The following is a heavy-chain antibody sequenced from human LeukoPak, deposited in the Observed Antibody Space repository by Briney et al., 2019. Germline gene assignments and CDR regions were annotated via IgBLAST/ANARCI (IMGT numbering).Heavy chain of an antibody. CDR1: GFTFSSFA. V-gene: IGHV3-64D*09. CDR2: ITTNGDST. CDR3: VKDVSGSYAFDY. D-gene: IGHD1-26*01. Sequence: PGGSLRLSCSASGFTFSSFAMHWVRRAPNKGLEYVSFITTNGDSTYYADSVKGRSTISRDNSKNTLYLQMSSLIPEDTAVYYCVKDVSGSYAFDYWGQGTLVTVSS. J-gene: IGHJ4*02.